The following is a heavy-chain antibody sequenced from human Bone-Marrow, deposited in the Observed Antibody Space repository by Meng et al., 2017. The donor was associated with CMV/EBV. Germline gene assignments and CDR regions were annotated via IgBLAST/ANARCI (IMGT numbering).Heavy chain of an antibody. Sequence: GESLKISCAASGFTFNSYAMHWVRQAPGKGLEWVAVISYDGSNKYYADSVKGRFTISRDNSKNTLYLQMNSLRAEDTAVYYCAREERWLKTDYWGQGTLVTVSS. J-gene: IGHJ4*02. CDR3: AREERWLKTDY. V-gene: IGHV3-30-3*01. CDR1: GFTFNSYA. CDR2: ISYDGSNK. D-gene: IGHD5-24*01.